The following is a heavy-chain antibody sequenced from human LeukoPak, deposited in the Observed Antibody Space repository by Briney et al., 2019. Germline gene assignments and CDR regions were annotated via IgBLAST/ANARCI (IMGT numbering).Heavy chain of an antibody. Sequence: GGSLRLSCAASGFTFSSYWMHWVRHAPGKGLVWVSRISTDGSSTTYADSVKGRFTISRDNAKNTLFLQMNSLRGEDTAVYYCARDSYYYDSSGYELDYWGQGTLVTVSS. CDR1: GFTFSSYW. D-gene: IGHD3-22*01. CDR2: ISTDGSST. CDR3: ARDSYYYDSSGYELDY. V-gene: IGHV3-74*01. J-gene: IGHJ4*02.